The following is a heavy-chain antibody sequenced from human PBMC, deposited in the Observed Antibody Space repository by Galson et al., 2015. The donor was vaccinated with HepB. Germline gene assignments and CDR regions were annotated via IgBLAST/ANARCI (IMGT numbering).Heavy chain of an antibody. CDR3: ARVYFGSGSSSAYWYFDL. V-gene: IGHV3-11*06. CDR1: GFTFSDYF. CDR2: ISNDGTYS. D-gene: IGHD3-10*01. Sequence: SLRLSCAASGFTFSDYFMSWIRQAPGKGLEWVSFISNDGTYSDYADSVRGRFTISRDNAQNSLYLQMNSLRDEDTAVYYCARVYFGSGSSSAYWYFDLWGRGAWSLSPQ. J-gene: IGHJ2*01.